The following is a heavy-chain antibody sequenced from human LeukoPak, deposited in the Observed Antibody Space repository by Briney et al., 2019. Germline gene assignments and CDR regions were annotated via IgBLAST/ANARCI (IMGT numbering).Heavy chain of an antibody. Sequence: GGSLRLSCAASGFTFSSYSMNWVRQAPGQGLEWVSSISSSSSYIYYEDSVKGRFTISRDNAKNSLYLQMNSLRAEDTAVYYCARDTSYYYDSSGYSIYYFDYWGQGTLVTVSS. CDR1: GFTFSSYS. CDR3: ARDTSYYYDSSGYSIYYFDY. CDR2: ISSSSSYI. J-gene: IGHJ4*02. D-gene: IGHD3-22*01. V-gene: IGHV3-21*01.